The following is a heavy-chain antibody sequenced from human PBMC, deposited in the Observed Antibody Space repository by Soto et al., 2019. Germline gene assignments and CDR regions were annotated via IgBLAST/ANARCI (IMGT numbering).Heavy chain of an antibody. CDR1: GFTFADYT. Sequence: PGGSLRLSCAASGFTFADYTLSWFRQAPGKGLEWLGFIRNKAYGGTTEYAASVKGRFTIARDDSKSNAYLLMKSLKTEDTAKYYCPREGRNRGTPPPPFWGQKTLVTVSS. V-gene: IGHV3-49*03. CDR3: PREGRNRGTPPPPF. CDR2: IRNKAYGGTT. J-gene: IGHJ4*02.